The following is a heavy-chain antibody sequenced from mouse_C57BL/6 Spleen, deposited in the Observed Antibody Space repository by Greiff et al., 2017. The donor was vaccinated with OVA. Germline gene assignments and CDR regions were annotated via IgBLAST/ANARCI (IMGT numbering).Heavy chain of an antibody. D-gene: IGHD1-1*01. V-gene: IGHV2-9-1*01. CDR2: IWTGGGT. Sequence: VKLQESGPGLVAPSQSLSITCTVSGFSLTSYAISWVRQPPGKGLEWLGVIWTGGGTNYNSALKSRLSISKDNSKSQVFLKMNSLQTDDTARYYCARIYYGSSYDAMDYWGQGTSVTVSS. CDR3: ARIYYGSSYDAMDY. J-gene: IGHJ4*01. CDR1: GFSLTSYA.